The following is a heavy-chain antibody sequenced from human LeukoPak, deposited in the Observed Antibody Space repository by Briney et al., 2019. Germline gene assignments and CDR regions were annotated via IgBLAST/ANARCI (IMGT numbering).Heavy chain of an antibody. CDR3: ARDDRMGEA. V-gene: IGHV4-34*01. CDR1: GGSFSGYY. J-gene: IGHJ5*02. CDR2: INHSGST. Sequence: SETLSLTCAVYGGSFSGYYWSWIRQPPGKGLEWIGEINHSGSTNYNPSLKSRVTISVDTSKNQFSLKLGSVTAADTAVYYCARDDRMGEAWGQGTLVTVSS. D-gene: IGHD3-9*01.